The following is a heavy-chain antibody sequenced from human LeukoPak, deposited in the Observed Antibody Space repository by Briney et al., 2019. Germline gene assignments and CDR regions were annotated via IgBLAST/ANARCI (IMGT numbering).Heavy chain of an antibody. V-gene: IGHV3-30-3*01. Sequence: GRSLRLSCAASGFTFSSYAMHWVRQAPGKGLEWVAVISYDGSNKYYADSVKGRFTISRDNSKNTLYLQMNSLRAEDTAVYYCAREWCSSTSCYIYYYYGMDVWGQGTTVTVSS. CDR2: ISYDGSNK. J-gene: IGHJ6*02. D-gene: IGHD2-2*02. CDR3: AREWCSSTSCYIYYYYGMDV. CDR1: GFTFSSYA.